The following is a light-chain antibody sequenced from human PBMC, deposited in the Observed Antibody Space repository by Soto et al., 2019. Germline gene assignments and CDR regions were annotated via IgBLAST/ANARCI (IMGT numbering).Light chain of an antibody. Sequence: QSVLTQPASVSGSPGQSITISCTGTSSDVGGYKYVSWYQQHTGKAPKLLIYDVNDRPSGVSIRFSGSKSGNAASLTISGLQTEDEAIYYCSSKTSSSTRLIFGGGTQLTVL. V-gene: IGLV2-14*03. J-gene: IGLJ2*01. CDR1: SSDVGGYKY. CDR3: SSKTSSSTRLI. CDR2: DVN.